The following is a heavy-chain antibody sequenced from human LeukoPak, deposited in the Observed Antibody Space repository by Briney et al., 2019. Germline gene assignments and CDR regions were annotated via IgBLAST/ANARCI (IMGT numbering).Heavy chain of an antibody. J-gene: IGHJ4*02. Sequence: PGRSLRLSCAASGFTFSSYAMHWVRQAPGKGLEWVAVISYDGSNKYYADSVKGRFTISRDNSKNTLYLQMNSLRAEDTAVYYRARAGADSYGDYVYFDYWGQGTLVTVSS. CDR1: GFTFSSYA. CDR3: ARAGADSYGDYVYFDY. CDR2: ISYDGSNK. D-gene: IGHD4-17*01. V-gene: IGHV3-30*04.